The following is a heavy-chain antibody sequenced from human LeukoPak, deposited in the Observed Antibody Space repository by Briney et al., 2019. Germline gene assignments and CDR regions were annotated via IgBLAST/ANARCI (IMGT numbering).Heavy chain of an antibody. Sequence: SETLSLTCTVSGYSISSCYYWGWIRQPPGKGLEWIGSIYHSGSTYYNPSLKSRVTISVDTSKNQFSLKLSSVTAADTAVYYCARGGDYGDYADAFDIWGQGTMVTVSS. D-gene: IGHD4-17*01. CDR2: IYHSGST. V-gene: IGHV4-38-2*02. CDR3: ARGGDYGDYADAFDI. CDR1: GYSISSCYY. J-gene: IGHJ3*02.